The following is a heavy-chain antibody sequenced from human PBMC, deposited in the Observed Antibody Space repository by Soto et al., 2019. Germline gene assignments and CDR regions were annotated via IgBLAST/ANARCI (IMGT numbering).Heavy chain of an antibody. D-gene: IGHD2-15*01. CDR3: GKVLIGATRHTDVDS. J-gene: IGHJ4*02. CDR2: IYYDEST. Sequence: ETLSLTCTVSGVSLNSGHYYWVWIRQSPGKGLAWIASIYYDESTYYNPSLKSRVTISTDKPKNQFSLTLKSVTAADTAVYYCGKVLIGATRHTDVDSWGQGALVTVSS. CDR1: GVSLNSGHYY. V-gene: IGHV4-39*01.